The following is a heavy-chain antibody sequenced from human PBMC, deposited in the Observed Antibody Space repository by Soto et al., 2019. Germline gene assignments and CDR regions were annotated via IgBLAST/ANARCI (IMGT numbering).Heavy chain of an antibody. CDR1: GFSFSSYG. J-gene: IGHJ4*02. Sequence: GGSLRLSCAASGFSFSSYGMSWVRQAPGKGLEWVSAISGSGANTYCADSVRGRFTVSRDNSKNTLYLQMNSLRAEDTAVYYCAKLGSSTWSPHYYFDNWGQGCLVTVSS. V-gene: IGHV3-23*01. D-gene: IGHD6-13*01. CDR3: AKLGSSTWSPHYYFDN. CDR2: ISGSGANT.